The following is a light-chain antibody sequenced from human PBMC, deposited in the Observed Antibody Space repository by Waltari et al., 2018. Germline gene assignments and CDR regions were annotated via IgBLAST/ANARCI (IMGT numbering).Light chain of an antibody. J-gene: IGKJ2*02. V-gene: IGKV1-39*01. CDR2: AAS. CDR3: QQGYSAPCT. Sequence: DIQMTQSPSSLSASVGDRVTITCRASQYISGFLNWYQQKPGKAPKLLIYAASSLQTGVPSKFSGSGSGTDFNLPISSLQPEDFATYYCQQGYSAPCTFGQGTKLEI. CDR1: QYISGF.